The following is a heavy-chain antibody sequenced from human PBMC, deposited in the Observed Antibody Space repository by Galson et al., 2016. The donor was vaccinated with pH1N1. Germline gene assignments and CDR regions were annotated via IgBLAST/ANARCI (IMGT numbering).Heavy chain of an antibody. CDR3: ASSPIASGGDYYFDS. V-gene: IGHV4-4*07. D-gene: IGHD2-21*01. CDR1: GDSIGRHY. J-gene: IGHJ4*02. CDR2: IYTSGST. Sequence: ETLSLTCTVSGDSIGRHYWSWIRQSAGRGLEWIGRIYTSGSTNYNPSLNSRVTMSVDSSKNQFSLRLTSVTAADTGVYFCASSPIASGGDYYFDSWGQGTPVAVSS.